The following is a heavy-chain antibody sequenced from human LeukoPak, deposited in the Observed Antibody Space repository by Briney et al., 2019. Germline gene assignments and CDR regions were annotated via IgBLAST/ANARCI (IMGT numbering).Heavy chain of an antibody. D-gene: IGHD6-19*01. CDR1: GFIFSNYG. Sequence: GGSLRLSCAGSGFIFSNYGMHWVRQAPGKGLEWVAVISYDGKVKYYADPVKGRFTISRDNSKNTLFLQMNSLRAEDTAIYYCAKVRSGWAVDYWGQGTLVTVSS. J-gene: IGHJ4*02. CDR3: AKVRSGWAVDY. V-gene: IGHV3-30*18. CDR2: ISYDGKVK.